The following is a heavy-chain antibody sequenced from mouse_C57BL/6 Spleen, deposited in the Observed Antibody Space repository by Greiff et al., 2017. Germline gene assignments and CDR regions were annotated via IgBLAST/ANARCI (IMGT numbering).Heavy chain of an antibody. V-gene: IGHV5-16*01. J-gene: IGHJ2*01. CDR1: GFTFSDYY. D-gene: IGHD1-1*01. Sequence: EVKLVESEGGLVQPGSSMKLSCTASGFTFSDYYMAWVRQVPEKGLEWVANINYDGSSTYYLDSLKSRFIISRDNAKNILYLQMSSLKSEDTATYYCARAPKIYYYGSSYFFDYWGQGTTLTVSS. CDR2: INYDGSST. CDR3: ARAPKIYYYGSSYFFDY.